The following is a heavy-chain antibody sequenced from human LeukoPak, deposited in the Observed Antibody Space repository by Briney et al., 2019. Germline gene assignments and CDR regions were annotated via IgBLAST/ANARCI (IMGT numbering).Heavy chain of an antibody. CDR1: GGTFSSYA. CDR2: IIPILGIA. V-gene: IGHV1-69*04. J-gene: IGHJ5*02. D-gene: IGHD3-22*01. CDR3: ARDDSSGYCPFT. Sequence: ASVKVSCKASGGTFSSYAISWVRQAPGQGLEWMGRIIPILGIANYAQKFQGRVTITADKSTSTAYMELSSLRSEDTAVYYCARDDSSGYCPFTWGQGTLVTVSS.